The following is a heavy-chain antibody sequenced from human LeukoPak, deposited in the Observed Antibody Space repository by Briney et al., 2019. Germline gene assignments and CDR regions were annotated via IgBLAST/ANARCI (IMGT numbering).Heavy chain of an antibody. Sequence: SETLSLTCSVSGGSFSSTSYYWGCVRQPPGKGLEWIGSIYYSGSTYFNPSLKSRVTISVDTSKNQFSLKLSSVTAADTAVYFCTRLHWGSGGSGPFDYWGQGTLVTVSS. V-gene: IGHV4-39*01. CDR2: IYYSGST. CDR1: GGSFSSTSYY. CDR3: TRLHWGSGGSGPFDY. J-gene: IGHJ4*02. D-gene: IGHD7-27*01.